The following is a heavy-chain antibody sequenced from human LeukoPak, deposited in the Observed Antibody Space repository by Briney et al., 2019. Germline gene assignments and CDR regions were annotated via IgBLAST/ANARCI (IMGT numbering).Heavy chain of an antibody. Sequence: PSETLSLTCAVYGGSFSGYYWSWIRQPPGKGLEWNGEINHSGSTNHNPSLKSRVTISVDTSKNQFSLKLSSVTAADTAVYYCARVPGWLRRFDYWGQGTPVTVSS. CDR1: GGSFSGYY. V-gene: IGHV4-34*01. CDR3: ARVPGWLRRFDY. J-gene: IGHJ4*02. D-gene: IGHD5-12*01. CDR2: INHSGST.